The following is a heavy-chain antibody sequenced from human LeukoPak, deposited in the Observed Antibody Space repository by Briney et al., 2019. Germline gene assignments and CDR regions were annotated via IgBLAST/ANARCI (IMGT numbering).Heavy chain of an antibody. V-gene: IGHV3-21*01. Sequence: PGGSLRLSCAASGFTLSSYSMNWVCQAPGKGLEWASSISSSGTYIYYADSVKGRFTISRDNAKNSMYLQMNSLRADDTAVYYCARAGSSGWYAFDYWGQGALVTVSS. CDR3: ARAGSSGWYAFDY. CDR1: GFTLSSYS. D-gene: IGHD6-19*01. J-gene: IGHJ4*02. CDR2: ISSSGTYI.